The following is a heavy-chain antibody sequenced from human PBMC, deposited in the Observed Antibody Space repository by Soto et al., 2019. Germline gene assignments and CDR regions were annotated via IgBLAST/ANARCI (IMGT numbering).Heavy chain of an antibody. CDR2: MNPNSGNT. CDR1: GYTFTSYD. J-gene: IGHJ4*02. V-gene: IGHV1-8*01. D-gene: IGHD6-19*01. Sequence: ASVKVSCKASGYTFTSYDINWVRQATGQGLEWMGWMNPNSGNTGYAQKFQGRVTMTRNTSISTAYMELSSLRSEDTAVYYCARGYGYSSGWYSSYYFDYWGQGTLVTVSS. CDR3: ARGYGYSSGWYSSYYFDY.